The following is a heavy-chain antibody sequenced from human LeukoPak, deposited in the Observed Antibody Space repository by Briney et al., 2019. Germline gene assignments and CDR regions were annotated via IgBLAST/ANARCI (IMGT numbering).Heavy chain of an antibody. J-gene: IGHJ5*02. CDR1: GFTFSSYG. CDR2: IWYDGSNK. CDR3: ARDGVAVATGGGHWFDP. D-gene: IGHD6-19*01. Sequence: GGSLRLSCAASGFTFSSYGMHWVRQAPGKGLEWVAVIWYDGSNKYYADSVKGRFTISRDNSKNTLYLQMNSLRAEDTAAYYCARDGVAVATGGGHWFDPWGQGTLVTVSS. V-gene: IGHV3-33*01.